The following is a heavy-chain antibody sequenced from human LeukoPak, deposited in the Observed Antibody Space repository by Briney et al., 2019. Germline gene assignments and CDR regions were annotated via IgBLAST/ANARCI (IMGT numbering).Heavy chain of an antibody. V-gene: IGHV1-8*03. CDR2: VNPNSGNT. CDR3: ASGVRGAVTTGGLGGYYYYMDV. D-gene: IGHD4-17*01. Sequence: ASVKVSCKASGYTFTSYDINWVRQATGHGLDWMGWVNPNSGNTGYAQKFQGRVTITRNTSISTAYMELSSLRSEDTAVYYCASGVRGAVTTGGLGGYYYYMDVWGKGTTVTVSS. J-gene: IGHJ6*03. CDR1: GYTFTSYD.